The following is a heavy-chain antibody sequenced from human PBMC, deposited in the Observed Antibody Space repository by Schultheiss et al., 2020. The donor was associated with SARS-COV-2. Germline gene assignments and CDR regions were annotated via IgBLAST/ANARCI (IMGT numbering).Heavy chain of an antibody. CDR3: AKDIGDIVVVPAFDI. CDR2: ISWNSGSI. V-gene: IGHV3-9*01. CDR1: GFTFDDYA. J-gene: IGHJ3*02. D-gene: IGHD2-2*01. Sequence: GGSLRLSCAASGFTFDDYAMHWVRQAPGKGLEWVSGISWNSGSIGYADSVKGRFTISRDNAKNSLYLQMNSLRAEDTALYYCAKDIGDIVVVPAFDIWGQGTMVTVSS.